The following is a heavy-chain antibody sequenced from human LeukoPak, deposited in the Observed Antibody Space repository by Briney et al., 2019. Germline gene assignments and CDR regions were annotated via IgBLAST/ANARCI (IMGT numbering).Heavy chain of an antibody. CDR2: IYYIGST. CDR3: ARETSQKGAHYMDV. Sequence: PSEILSLTCTVSGGSISSYYWSWIRQPPGKGLEWIGYIYYIGSTNYNPSLKSRVTISVDTSKNQFSLKLSSVTAADTAVYYCARETSQKGAHYMDVWGKGTTITISS. J-gene: IGHJ6*03. D-gene: IGHD3-16*01. V-gene: IGHV4-59*01. CDR1: GGSISSYY.